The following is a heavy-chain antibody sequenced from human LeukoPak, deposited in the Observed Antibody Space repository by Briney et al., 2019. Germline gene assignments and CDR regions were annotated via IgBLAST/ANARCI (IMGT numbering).Heavy chain of an antibody. CDR2: IRFNDGHT. D-gene: IGHD6-13*01. V-gene: IGHV1-18*01. CDR3: ARQQLVPNWFDP. Sequence: GASVKVSCKASGYILTSYDISWVRQAPGQGLEWMGWIRFNDGHTKYAQKFQGRVTMTIDTFTTTVYMELRSLTSDDTAMYYCARQQLVPNWFDPWGQGTLVTVSS. J-gene: IGHJ5*02. CDR1: GYILTSYD.